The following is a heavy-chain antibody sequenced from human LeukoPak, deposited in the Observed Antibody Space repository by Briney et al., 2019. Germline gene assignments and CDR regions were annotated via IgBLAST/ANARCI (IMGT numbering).Heavy chain of an antibody. CDR1: GFTFSSYG. CDR3: AKGSIAAAIDY. CDR2: ISGSGGST. V-gene: IGHV3-23*01. D-gene: IGHD6-13*01. Sequence: HAGGTLRLSCAASGFTFSSYGMSWVRQAPGKGLEWVSAISGSGGSTYYADSVKGRFTISRDNSKNTLYLQMNSLRAEDTAVYYCAKGSIAAAIDYWGQGTLVTVSS. J-gene: IGHJ4*02.